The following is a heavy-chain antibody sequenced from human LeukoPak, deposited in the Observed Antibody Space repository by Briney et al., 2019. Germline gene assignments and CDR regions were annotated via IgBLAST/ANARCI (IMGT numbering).Heavy chain of an antibody. J-gene: IGHJ4*02. CDR2: IYSGGST. CDR1: GFTVSSNY. D-gene: IGHD6-19*01. V-gene: IGHV3-53*01. CDR3: ARSRPGYSSGWYADY. Sequence: GGSLRLSCAASGFTVSSNYMSWVRQAPGKGLEWVSVIYSGGSTYYADSVKGRFTISRDNSKNTLYLQMNSLRAEDTAVYYCARSRPGYSSGWYADYWGQGTLVTVSS.